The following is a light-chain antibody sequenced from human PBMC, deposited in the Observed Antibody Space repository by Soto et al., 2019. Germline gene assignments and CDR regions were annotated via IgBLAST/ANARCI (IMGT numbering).Light chain of an antibody. V-gene: IGKV1-27*01. Sequence: DIQMTQSPSSLSASVGDRVTITCRASPGISNYLAWYQQKPGKVPKLLISAASTLQSGVPSRFSSSGAGTDFTLTISSLQPEDVATYYCQKYNSPGTCGQGTKVEIK. CDR2: AAS. J-gene: IGKJ1*01. CDR3: QKYNSPGT. CDR1: PGISNY.